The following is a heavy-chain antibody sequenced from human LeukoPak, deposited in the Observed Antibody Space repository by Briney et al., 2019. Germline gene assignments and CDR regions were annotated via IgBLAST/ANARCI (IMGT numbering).Heavy chain of an antibody. CDR3: AGWNGYPRVFDY. Sequence: SETLSLTCTVSGGSISSYYWSWIRQPPGKGLEWIGYIYYSGSTNYNPSLKSRVTISVDTSKNQFSLKLSSVTAADTAVYYCAGWNGYPRVFDYWGQGTLVTVSS. CDR1: GGSISSYY. CDR2: IYYSGST. D-gene: IGHD5-24*01. J-gene: IGHJ4*02. V-gene: IGHV4-59*01.